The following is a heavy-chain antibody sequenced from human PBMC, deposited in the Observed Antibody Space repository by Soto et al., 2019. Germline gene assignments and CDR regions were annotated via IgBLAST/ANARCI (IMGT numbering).Heavy chain of an antibody. CDR1: GFTFSSYA. V-gene: IGHV3-23*01. J-gene: IGHJ5*02. CDR3: AKDLSPGGDPNWFDP. CDR2: ISGSGGST. Sequence: EVQLLESGGGLVQPGGSLRLSCAASGFTFSSYAMSWVRQAPGKGLEWVSAISGSGGSTYYGDSVKGRFTISRDNSKNTLYLLMNSLRAEDTAVYYWAKDLSPGGDPNWFDPWGQGTLVTVSS. D-gene: IGHD4-17*01.